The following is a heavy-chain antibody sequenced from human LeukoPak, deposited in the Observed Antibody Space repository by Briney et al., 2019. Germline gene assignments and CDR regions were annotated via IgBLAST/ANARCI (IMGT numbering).Heavy chain of an antibody. J-gene: IGHJ4*02. D-gene: IGHD3-22*01. Sequence: GGSLRLSCAASGFTFSSYSMNWVRQAPGKGLEWVSSISSSSSYIYYADSVKGRFTISRDNAKNSVYLQMNSLRAEDTAVYYCARAQNYYDSSGLDYWGQGTLVTVSS. CDR1: GFTFSSYS. V-gene: IGHV3-21*01. CDR2: ISSSSSYI. CDR3: ARAQNYYDSSGLDY.